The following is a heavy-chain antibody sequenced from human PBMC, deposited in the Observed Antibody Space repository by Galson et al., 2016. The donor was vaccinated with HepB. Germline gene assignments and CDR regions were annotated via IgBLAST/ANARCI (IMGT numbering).Heavy chain of an antibody. CDR1: GFTFSDYS. V-gene: IGHV3-48*01. CDR2: ISGTSGLI. J-gene: IGHJ5*02. Sequence: SLRLSCAASGFTFSDYSMIWVRQAPGKGLEWVSYISGTSGLIHYTDSVKGRFTISRYNAKYSLYLQMNSLRVQDTAVYYCARGRVNWDNWFDPWGQGALVTVSS. D-gene: IGHD7-27*01. CDR3: ARGRVNWDNWFDP.